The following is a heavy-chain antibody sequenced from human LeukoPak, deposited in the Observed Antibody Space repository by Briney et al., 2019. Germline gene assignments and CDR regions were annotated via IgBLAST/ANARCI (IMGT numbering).Heavy chain of an antibody. CDR2: THRSGDT. J-gene: IGHJ4*02. D-gene: IGHD5-18*01. Sequence: SGTLSLTCAVSGVSISSGNWWTWVRPPPGKGLEWIGETHRSGDTKYSPSLETRVTISTDRYNNHLSLNLHSVTAADTAVYYCATRDESRTDVVPPDYWGQGTLVTVSS. CDR3: ATRDESRTDVVPPDY. CDR1: GVSISSGNW. V-gene: IGHV4-4*02.